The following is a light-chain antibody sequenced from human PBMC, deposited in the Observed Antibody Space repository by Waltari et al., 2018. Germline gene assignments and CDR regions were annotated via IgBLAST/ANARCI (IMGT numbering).Light chain of an antibody. CDR3: QQYDNLPT. CDR2: GAS. Sequence: DIQMTQSSSSLSASVGDRVTITCQASQDISNYLNWYQQKPGKAPKLLIYGASNLETGVPSRFSGSGSGTDFTFTISSLQPEDIATYYCQQYDNLPTFGGGTKVEIK. J-gene: IGKJ4*01. CDR1: QDISNY. V-gene: IGKV1-33*01.